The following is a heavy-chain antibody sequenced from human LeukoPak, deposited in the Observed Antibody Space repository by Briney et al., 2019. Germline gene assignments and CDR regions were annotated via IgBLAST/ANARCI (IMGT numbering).Heavy chain of an antibody. CDR2: ISDTGRLS. D-gene: IGHD1-26*01. CDR1: GFTFSSSA. CDR3: ARAPLSGNSYSGSYYPDY. Sequence: GGSLRLSCAASGFTFSSSAMSWVRQAPGKGLEWVAAISDTGRLSYCADSVNGRFTISRDNSKNTLSLQMNSLRAEDTAVYYCARAPLSGNSYSGSYYPDYWGQGTLVTVSS. J-gene: IGHJ4*02. V-gene: IGHV3-23*01.